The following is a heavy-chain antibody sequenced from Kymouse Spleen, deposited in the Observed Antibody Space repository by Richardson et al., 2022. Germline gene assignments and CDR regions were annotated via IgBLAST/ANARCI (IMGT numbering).Heavy chain of an antibody. CDR3: ARGYCSSTSCPNWFDP. CDR2: TRNKANSYTT. Sequence: EVQLVESGGGLVQPGGSLRLSCAASGFTFSDHYMDWVRQAPGKGLEWVGRTRNKANSYTTEYAASVKGRFTISRDDSKNSLYLQMNSLKTEDTAVYYCARGYCSSTSCPNWFDPWGQGTLVTVSS. V-gene: IGHV3-72*01. D-gene: IGHD2-2*02. CDR1: GFTFSDHY. J-gene: IGHJ5*02.